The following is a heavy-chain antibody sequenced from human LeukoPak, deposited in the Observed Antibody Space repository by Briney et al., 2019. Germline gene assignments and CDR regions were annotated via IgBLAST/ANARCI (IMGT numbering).Heavy chain of an antibody. V-gene: IGHV1-24*01. J-gene: IGHJ6*02. CDR3: ATSYCSSTSCYALDYYYGMDV. CDR1: GYTLTELS. D-gene: IGHD2-2*01. CDR2: FDPEDGET. Sequence: ASVKVSCKVSGYTLTELSTHWVRQAPGKGLEWMGGFDPEDGETIYAQKFQGRVTMTEDTSTDTAYMELSSLRSEDTAVYYCATSYCSSTSCYALDYYYGMDVWGQGTTVTVSS.